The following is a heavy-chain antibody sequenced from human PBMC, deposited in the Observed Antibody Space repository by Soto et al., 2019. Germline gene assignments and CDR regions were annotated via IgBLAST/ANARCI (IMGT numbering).Heavy chain of an antibody. CDR1: GFTISSYS. CDR2: ISGSGDST. Sequence: GRSLIHSCAASGFTISSYSVRWVLQAPVKGLEWVSAISGSGDSTYYADSVKGRFTISRDNSKNTLYLQMNSLRAEDTAVYYCARRGSGSYYGYWGQGTLVTVSS. CDR3: ARRGSGSYYGY. V-gene: IGHV3-23*01. D-gene: IGHD1-26*01. J-gene: IGHJ4*02.